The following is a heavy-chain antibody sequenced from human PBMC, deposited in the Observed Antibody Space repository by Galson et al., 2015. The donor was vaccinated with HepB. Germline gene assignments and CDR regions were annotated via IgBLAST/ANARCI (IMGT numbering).Heavy chain of an antibody. Sequence: SLRLSCAASGFTFSDYYMSWIRQAPGKGLEWVSYISSSSSYTSYADSLKGRFTIPRDNAKNSAYLQMNSLKSDDTAVYYCARRRTATTWEGTFDYWGQGTLVTVSS. D-gene: IGHD1-1*01. CDR2: ISSSSSYT. J-gene: IGHJ4*02. CDR1: GFTFSDYY. V-gene: IGHV3-11*06. CDR3: ARRRTATTWEGTFDY.